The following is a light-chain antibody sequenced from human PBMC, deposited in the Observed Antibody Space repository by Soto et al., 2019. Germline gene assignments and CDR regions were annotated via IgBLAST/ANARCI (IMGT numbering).Light chain of an antibody. CDR3: QSYDSSVTGYV. CDR2: GNS. J-gene: IGLJ1*01. CDR1: SSNIGAGYD. Sequence: QSVLTQPPSVSGAPGQRVTISCTGSSSNIGAGYDVNWYQQVPGAAPKLLIYGNSNRPSGLPDRISGSKSGTSASLAITGLRAEDEADYYCQSYDSSVTGYVFGTGTKVTVL. V-gene: IGLV1-40*01.